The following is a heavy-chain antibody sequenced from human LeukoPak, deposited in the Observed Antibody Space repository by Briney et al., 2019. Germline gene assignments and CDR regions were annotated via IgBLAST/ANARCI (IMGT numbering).Heavy chain of an antibody. J-gene: IGHJ5*02. CDR3: ARGRGRTVVKVWFDP. V-gene: IGHV4-34*01. Sequence: SETLSLTCAVYGGSFSGYYWSWIRQPPGKGLEWIGEINHSGSTNYNPSLKSRVTISVDTSKNQFSLKLSSVTAADTAVYYCARGRGRTVVKVWFDPWDQGTLVTVSS. D-gene: IGHD4-23*01. CDR2: INHSGST. CDR1: GGSFSGYY.